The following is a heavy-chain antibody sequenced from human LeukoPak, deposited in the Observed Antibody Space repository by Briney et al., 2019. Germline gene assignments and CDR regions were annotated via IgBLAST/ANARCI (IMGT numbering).Heavy chain of an antibody. CDR3: ARGASAGVYGSGTFDY. CDR1: GASMNNYY. D-gene: IGHD3-10*01. J-gene: IGHJ4*02. Sequence: SETLSLTCTVSGASMNNYYWSWIRQPAGKGLEWIGRIYSSGSTNYNPSLKSRVIMSIDTSKNQFSLKLSSVTAAETALYYCARGASAGVYGSGTFDYWGQGTSVTVSS. V-gene: IGHV4-4*07. CDR2: IYSSGST.